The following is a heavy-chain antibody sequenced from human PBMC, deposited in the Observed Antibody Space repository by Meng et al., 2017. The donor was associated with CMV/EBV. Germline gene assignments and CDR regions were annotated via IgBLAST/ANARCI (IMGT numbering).Heavy chain of an antibody. D-gene: IGHD3-9*01. CDR3: ARDIRYPGTDDAFDI. J-gene: IGHJ3*02. CDR2: MNPNSGNT. Sequence: ASVKVSCKASGYTFTSYDINWVRQATGQGLEWMGRMNPNSGNTGYAQKFQGRVTMTRNTSISTAYMELSSLRSEDTAVYYCARDIRYPGTDDAFDIWGQGTMVTVSS. V-gene: IGHV1-8*01. CDR1: GYTFTSYD.